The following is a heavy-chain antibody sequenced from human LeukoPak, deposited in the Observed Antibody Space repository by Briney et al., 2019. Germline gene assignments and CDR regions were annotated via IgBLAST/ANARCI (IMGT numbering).Heavy chain of an antibody. CDR3: ARSITQGLRFCD. CDR2: INPSGST. V-gene: IGHV4-34*01. D-gene: IGHD5-12*01. Sequence: PSETLSLTCAVYGGSFSGYYWSWIRQPPGKGLEWIGEINPSGSTNYNPSLKSRVTISVDTSKNQFSLKLSSVTAADTAVYYCARSITQGLRFCDWGQGTLVTVSS. CDR1: GGSFSGYY. J-gene: IGHJ4*02.